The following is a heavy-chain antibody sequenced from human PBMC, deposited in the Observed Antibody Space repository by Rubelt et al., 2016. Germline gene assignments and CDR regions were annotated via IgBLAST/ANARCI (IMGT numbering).Heavy chain of an antibody. CDR3: ETPARLDYGINAEYFQH. CDR1: GLPFSAYG. V-gene: IGHV3-30*02. D-gene: IGHD4-17*01. Sequence: QVQLLESGGGVVQPGGSLRLSGAASGLPFSAYGMHWVRQAPGKGLEGGDCLRYVGLTTNCADSVKGELTISRDNSKNTLYLQRTSRRAEDTAVYYCETPARLDYGINAEYFQHWGQGTLVTVSS. CDR2: LRYVGLTT. J-gene: IGHJ1*01.